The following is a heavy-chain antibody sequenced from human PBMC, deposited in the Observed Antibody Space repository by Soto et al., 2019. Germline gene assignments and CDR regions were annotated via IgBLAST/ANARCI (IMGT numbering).Heavy chain of an antibody. CDR2: ISYDGSNK. CDR1: GFTFSSYA. J-gene: IGHJ4*02. V-gene: IGHV3-30-3*01. D-gene: IGHD6-6*01. Sequence: PGGSLRLSCAASGFTFSSYAMHWVRQAPGKGLEWVAVISYDGSNKYYADSVKGRFTISRDNSKNTLYLQMNSLRAEDTAVYYCARDLFHPLYSSSSVDYWGQGTLVTVSS. CDR3: ARDLFHPLYSSSSVDY.